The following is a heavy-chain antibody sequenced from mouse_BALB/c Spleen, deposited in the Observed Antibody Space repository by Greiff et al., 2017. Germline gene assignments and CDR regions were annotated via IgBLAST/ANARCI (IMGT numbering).Heavy chain of an antibody. D-gene: IGHD2-1*01. CDR2: IWRGGST. J-gene: IGHJ3*01. V-gene: IGHV2-5-1*01. CDR1: GFSLTSYG. CDR3: ARDRGGNYGFAY. Sequence: QVQLQQSGPSLVQPSQSLSITCTVSGFSLTSYGVHWVRLSPGKGLEWLGVIWRGGSTDYNAAFMSRLSITKDNSKSQVFFKMNSLQADDTAMYYCARDRGGNYGFAYWGQGTLVTVSA.